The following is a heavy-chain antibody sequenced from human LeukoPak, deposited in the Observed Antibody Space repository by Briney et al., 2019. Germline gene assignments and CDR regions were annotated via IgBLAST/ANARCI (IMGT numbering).Heavy chain of an antibody. D-gene: IGHD2-2*02. Sequence: SETLSLTCTVSGGSTSSYYWSWIRQPPGKGLEWIGRIYTSGSTNYNPSLKSRVTMSVDTSKNQFSLKLSSVTAADTAVYYCARDQRGYCSSTSCYTGYYYYYMDVWGKGTTVTVSS. J-gene: IGHJ6*03. CDR1: GGSTSSYY. CDR2: IYTSGST. V-gene: IGHV4-4*07. CDR3: ARDQRGYCSSTSCYTGYYYYYMDV.